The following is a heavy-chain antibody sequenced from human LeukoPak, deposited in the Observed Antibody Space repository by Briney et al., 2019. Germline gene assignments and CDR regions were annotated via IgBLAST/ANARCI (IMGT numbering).Heavy chain of an antibody. V-gene: IGHV1-2*06. CDR3: ARERKIAAVWWDY. CDR1: GYTFTGYY. J-gene: IGHJ4*02. CDR2: INPNSGGT. D-gene: IGHD6-13*01. Sequence: ASVKVSCKAPGYTFTGYYMHWVRQAPGQGLEWMGRINPNSGGTNYAQKFQGRVTMTRDTSISTAYMELSRLRSDDTAVYYCARERKIAAVWWDYWGQGTLVTVSS.